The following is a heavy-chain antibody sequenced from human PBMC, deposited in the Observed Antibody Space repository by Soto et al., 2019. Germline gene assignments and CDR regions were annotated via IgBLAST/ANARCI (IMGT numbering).Heavy chain of an antibody. CDR3: AKSPRGEMATN. V-gene: IGHV1-18*01. CDR2: INTYNGMT. D-gene: IGHD5-12*01. CDR1: GYTFINYH. J-gene: IGHJ4*02. Sequence: QVQLVQSGGEVKKPGASVTVSCKASGYTFINYHITWVRQAPGQGLEWMAWINTYNGMTDYAQRFQGRVTMTRDTSTSTAYMELRNLGSHDTAVYFCAKSPRGEMATNWGQGTLVTFSS.